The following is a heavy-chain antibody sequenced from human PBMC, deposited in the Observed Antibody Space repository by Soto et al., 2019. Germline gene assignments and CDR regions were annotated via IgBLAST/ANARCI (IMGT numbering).Heavy chain of an antibody. J-gene: IGHJ3*02. CDR1: GYTFTSYG. Sequence: ASVKVSCKASGYTFTSYGISWVRQAPGQGLEWMGWISAYNGNTNYAQKLQGRVTMNTDTSTSTAYMELRSLRSDDTAVYYCARDRYSGSYFAFDIWGQGTMVTVSS. D-gene: IGHD1-26*01. V-gene: IGHV1-18*01. CDR3: ARDRYSGSYFAFDI. CDR2: ISAYNGNT.